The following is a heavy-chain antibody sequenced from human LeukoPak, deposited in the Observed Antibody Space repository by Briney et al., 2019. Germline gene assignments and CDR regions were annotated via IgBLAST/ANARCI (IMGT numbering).Heavy chain of an antibody. D-gene: IGHD5-12*01. V-gene: IGHV3-74*01. CDR2: IKSDGTST. J-gene: IGHJ4*02. CDR3: VKALRKRGYSGYDDFDY. Sequence: PGGSLRLSCAASGFTFTTYWMHWVRQAPGKGLVWVSRIKSDGTSTSYADSVKGRFTISRDNSKNTLYLQMSSLRAEDTAVYYCVKALRKRGYSGYDDFDYWGQGTLVTVSS. CDR1: GFTFTTYW.